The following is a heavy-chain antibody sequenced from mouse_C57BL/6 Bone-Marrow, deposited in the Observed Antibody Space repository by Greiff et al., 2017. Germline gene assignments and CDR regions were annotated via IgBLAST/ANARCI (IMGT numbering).Heavy chain of an antibody. CDR3: AITTVVPYWYFDV. CDR2: IDPSDSDT. CDR1: GYTFTSYW. J-gene: IGHJ1*03. D-gene: IGHD1-1*01. Sequence: QVQLQQPGAELVRPGSSVKLSCKASGYTFTSYWMHWVKQRPIQGLEWIGNIDPSDSDTNYNQKFKDKATLTVDKSSSTAYMQLSSLTSYDSAVYYCAITTVVPYWYFDVWGTGTTVTVSS. V-gene: IGHV1-52*01.